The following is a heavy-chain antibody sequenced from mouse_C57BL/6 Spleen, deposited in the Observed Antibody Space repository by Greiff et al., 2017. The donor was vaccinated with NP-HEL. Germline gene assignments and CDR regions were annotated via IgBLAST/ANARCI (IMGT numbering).Heavy chain of an antibody. CDR1: GFTFSDYY. CDR3: ARENDYYAMDY. CDR2: INYDGSST. J-gene: IGHJ4*01. Sequence: EVQRVESEGGLVQPGSSMKLSCTASGFTFSDYYMAWVRQVPEKGLEWVANINYDGSSTYYLDSLKSRFIISRDNAKNILYLQMSSLKSEDTATYYCARENDYYAMDYWGQGTSVTVSS. V-gene: IGHV5-16*01.